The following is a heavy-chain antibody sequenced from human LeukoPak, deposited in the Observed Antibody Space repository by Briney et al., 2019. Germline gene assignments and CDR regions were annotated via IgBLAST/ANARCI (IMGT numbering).Heavy chain of an antibody. CDR2: ICSGGST. CDR3: ARESGYDHFDY. Sequence: GGSLRLSCAASGFTVSSNYMSWVRQAPGKGLEWVSVICSGGSTYYADSVKGRFTISRDNSKNTLYLQMNSLRAEDTAVYYCARESGYDHFDYWGQGTLVTVSS. D-gene: IGHD5-12*01. CDR1: GFTVSSNY. J-gene: IGHJ4*02. V-gene: IGHV3-53*01.